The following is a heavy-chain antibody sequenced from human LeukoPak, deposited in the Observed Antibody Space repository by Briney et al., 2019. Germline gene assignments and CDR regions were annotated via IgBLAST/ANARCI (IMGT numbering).Heavy chain of an antibody. CDR2: ISPSSSTI. CDR3: AREHTPFGSGCTAPY. V-gene: IGHV3-48*01. J-gene: IGHJ4*02. CDR1: GLTFSSYG. D-gene: IGHD6-19*01. Sequence: GGSLRLSCAASGLTFSSYGMNWVRQAPGKGLEWVSYISPSSSTIFYADSGKGRFTISRDNAKNSLHLQMNSLRADDTAVYYCAREHTPFGSGCTAPYWGQGTLVTVSS.